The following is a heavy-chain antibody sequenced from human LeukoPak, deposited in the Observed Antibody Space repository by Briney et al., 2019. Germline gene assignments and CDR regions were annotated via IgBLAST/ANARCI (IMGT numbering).Heavy chain of an antibody. V-gene: IGHV3-30*04. CDR2: IFFDGTKR. J-gene: IGHJ4*02. Sequence: GRSLSLSCAASGFTFTSYVIHWVRQAPGKGLEWVAVIFFDGTKRYYADSVKGRFTISRDNSRNTVSLEMNSPRPEDTAIYYCARDHGCSGGACYFFDYWGQGALVTVSS. CDR1: GFTFTSYV. D-gene: IGHD2-15*01. CDR3: ARDHGCSGGACYFFDY.